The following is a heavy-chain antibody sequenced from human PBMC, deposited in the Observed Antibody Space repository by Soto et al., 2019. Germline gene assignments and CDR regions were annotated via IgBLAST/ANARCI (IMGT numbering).Heavy chain of an antibody. Sequence: QVQLVESGGGVVQPGRSLRLSCAASGFTFSSYGMHWVRQAPGKGLEWVAAIWYDGSNKYYADSVKGRFTISRDNSKNTLYLQMNSLRAEDTAVYYCARGLAARLPNDYWGQGTLVTVSS. CDR3: ARGLAARLPNDY. D-gene: IGHD6-6*01. CDR2: IWYDGSNK. J-gene: IGHJ4*02. V-gene: IGHV3-33*01. CDR1: GFTFSSYG.